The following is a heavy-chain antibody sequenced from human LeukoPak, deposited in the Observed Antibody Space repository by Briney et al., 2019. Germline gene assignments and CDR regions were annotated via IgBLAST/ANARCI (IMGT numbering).Heavy chain of an antibody. CDR1: RYSISSGYY. CDR2: IYTSGYT. J-gene: IGHJ3*02. CDR3: ARPKSAVAGSNDAFDI. Sequence: SETLSLTCTVSRYSISSGYYWSWVRQPAGKGLEWIGRIYTSGYTNYNPSLKGRVTMSVDTSKNQFSLKLTSVTAADTAVYYCARPKSAVAGSNDAFDIWGQGTMVTVSS. D-gene: IGHD6-19*01. V-gene: IGHV4-4*07.